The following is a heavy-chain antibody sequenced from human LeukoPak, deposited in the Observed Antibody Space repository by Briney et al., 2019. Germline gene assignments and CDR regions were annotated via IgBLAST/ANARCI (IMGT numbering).Heavy chain of an antibody. CDR3: AKDIAHAAAGPDY. Sequence: GGSLRLSCAASGFTFSSYSMNWVRQAPGKGLEWVSGISWNSGSIGYADSVKGRFTISRDNAKNSLYLQMNSLRAEDTALYYCAKDIAHAAAGPDYWGQGTLVTVSS. V-gene: IGHV3-9*01. D-gene: IGHD6-13*01. J-gene: IGHJ4*02. CDR1: GFTFSSYS. CDR2: ISWNSGSI.